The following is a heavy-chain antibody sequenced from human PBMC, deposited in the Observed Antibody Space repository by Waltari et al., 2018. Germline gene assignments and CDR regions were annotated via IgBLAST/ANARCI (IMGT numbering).Heavy chain of an antibody. CDR3: ARGSTGYVRVWDC. CDR1: GFSFSASW. Sequence: EVQLMESGGGLVQPGGSLRLYCAASGFSFSASWMTWVRQAPGKGLEWVANIKYDGSATYHVDSVNGRFTISRDNAKNSLYLQMNDVSAEDTAIYYCARGSTGYVRVWDCWGQGTVVTVSS. D-gene: IGHD2-2*01. CDR2: IKYDGSAT. J-gene: IGHJ4*02. V-gene: IGHV3-7*03.